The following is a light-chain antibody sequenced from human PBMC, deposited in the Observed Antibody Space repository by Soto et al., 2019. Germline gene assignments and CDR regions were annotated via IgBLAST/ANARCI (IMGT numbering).Light chain of an antibody. J-gene: IGKJ1*01. CDR1: QSISTW. CDR3: QQYNTYSQT. V-gene: IGKV1-5*03. CDR2: KAS. Sequence: DLQMTQSPSTLSASVGDRVSITCRASQSISTWLAWYQQKPEKAPKVLIYKASSLKVGVPSRFSGSGSGTEFTLTISSLQPDDFATYCCQQYNTYSQTFGQGTKVEIK.